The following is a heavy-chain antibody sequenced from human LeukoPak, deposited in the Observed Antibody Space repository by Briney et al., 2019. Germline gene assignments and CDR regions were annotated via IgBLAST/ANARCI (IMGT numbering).Heavy chain of an antibody. J-gene: IGHJ4*02. CDR2: INQDGGEK. V-gene: IGHV3-7*04. D-gene: IGHD5-24*01. CDR1: GFTFSSYW. CDR3: TRVGYIDEGIDY. Sequence: SGGSLRLSCAASGFTFSSYWMSWVRQAPGKGLEWVANINQDGGEKYYVDSVRGRFTISRDNAKKSLYLQMNSLRAEDTAIYYCTRVGYIDEGIDYWGQGTLVTVSS.